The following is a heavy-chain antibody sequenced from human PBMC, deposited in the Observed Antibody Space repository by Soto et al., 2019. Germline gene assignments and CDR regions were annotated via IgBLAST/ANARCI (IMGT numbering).Heavy chain of an antibody. J-gene: IGHJ4*02. CDR3: VRHGHGSGTYFDY. Sequence: PSETLSLTCTVSGGSISSYYWSWIRQPPGKGLEWIGYIYYSGSTNYNPSLKSRVTISVDTSKNQFSLKLSSVTAADTAVYYCVRHGHGSGTYFDYWGQGTLVTVSS. CDR1: GGSISSYY. V-gene: IGHV4-59*08. CDR2: IYYSGST. D-gene: IGHD3-10*01.